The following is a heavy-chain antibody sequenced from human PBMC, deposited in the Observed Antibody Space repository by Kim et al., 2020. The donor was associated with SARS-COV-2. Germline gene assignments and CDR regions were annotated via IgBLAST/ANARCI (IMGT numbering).Heavy chain of an antibody. CDR3: ARDPTPEEYSGSYYYYYGMDV. J-gene: IGHJ6*02. V-gene: IGHV4-59*01. Sequence: SETLSLTCTVSGGSISSYYWSWIRQPPGKGLEWIGYIYYSGSTNYNPSLKSRVTISVDTSKNQFSLKLSSVTAADTAVYYCARDPTPEEYSGSYYYYYGMDVWGQGTTVTVSS. CDR2: IYYSGST. D-gene: IGHD1-26*01. CDR1: GGSISSYY.